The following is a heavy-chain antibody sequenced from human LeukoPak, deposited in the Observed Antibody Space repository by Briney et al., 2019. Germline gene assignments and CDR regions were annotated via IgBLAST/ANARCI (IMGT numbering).Heavy chain of an antibody. J-gene: IGHJ4*02. CDR2: IYHSGST. D-gene: IGHD1-26*01. V-gene: IGHV4-39*01. Sequence: WFRQSPGKGLEWIGEIYHSGSTNSNPSLKSRVTISVDTSKNQFSLKLSSVTAADTAVYYCARHISGSYVYIEFEYYFDYWGQGTLVTVSS. CDR3: ARHISGSYVYIEFEYYFDY.